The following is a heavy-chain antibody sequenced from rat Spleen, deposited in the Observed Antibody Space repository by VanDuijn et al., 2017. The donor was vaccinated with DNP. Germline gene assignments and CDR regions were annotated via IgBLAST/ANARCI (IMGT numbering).Heavy chain of an antibody. CDR3: ASYYYSSYISYAMDA. CDR1: GYSITSNY. Sequence: EVQLQESGSGLVKPSQSLSLTCSVTGYSITSNYWGWIRQFPGNKMEYIGHISYSGRTSYNPSLKSRVSITRDTSKNQFFLQVNSVTTEDTATYYCASYYYSSYISYAMDAWGQGTSVTVSS. V-gene: IGHV3-1*01. CDR2: ISYSGRT. J-gene: IGHJ4*01. D-gene: IGHD1-2*01.